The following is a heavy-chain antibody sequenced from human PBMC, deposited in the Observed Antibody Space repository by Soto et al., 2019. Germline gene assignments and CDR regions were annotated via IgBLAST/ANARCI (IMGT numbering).Heavy chain of an antibody. CDR3: AREGVHNYTEYYFDY. CDR1: GFTFSYYP. D-gene: IGHD3-10*01. V-gene: IGHV3-21*06. Sequence: EVQLVESGGGLVNPGGSLRLSCAASGFTFSYYPLHWVRRAPGKGLEWVSSISGVRDYIRYADSVKGRFAISRDNAKTSLYLQMNSLTAEVTAVYYCAREGVHNYTEYYFDYWGQGTLVTVSS. CDR2: ISGVRDYI. J-gene: IGHJ4*02.